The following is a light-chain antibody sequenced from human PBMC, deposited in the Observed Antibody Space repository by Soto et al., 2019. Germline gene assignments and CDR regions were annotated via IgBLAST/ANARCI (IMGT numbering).Light chain of an antibody. CDR2: EVT. CDR3: SSYAGGGV. V-gene: IGLV2-8*01. Sequence: QSALTQPPSASGSPGQSVAISCTGTSSDVGGYNYVSWYQQHPGKAPKLIIYEVTKRPSGVPDRFSGSKSGNTASLTVSGLQAEDEADYYCSSYAGGGVVGGGTKVTVL. J-gene: IGLJ3*02. CDR1: SSDVGGYNY.